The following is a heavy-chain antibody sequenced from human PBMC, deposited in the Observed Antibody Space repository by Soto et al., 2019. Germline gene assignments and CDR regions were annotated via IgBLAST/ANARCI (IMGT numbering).Heavy chain of an antibody. CDR1: GSTLSVSE. J-gene: IGHJ4*02. V-gene: IGHV3-73*01. D-gene: IGHD3-9*01. CDR2: IRDRPNNYAT. Sequence: EVQLVESGGGLVQPGGSLKLSCAASGSTLSVSEMHWVRQSSGKGLEWIGRIRDRPNNYATVYGASVKGRFTISRDDSKNMAFLQINSLRTAYTALYYCAIYDILTGYYLVYWGQGTLVTVSS. CDR3: AIYDILTGYYLVY.